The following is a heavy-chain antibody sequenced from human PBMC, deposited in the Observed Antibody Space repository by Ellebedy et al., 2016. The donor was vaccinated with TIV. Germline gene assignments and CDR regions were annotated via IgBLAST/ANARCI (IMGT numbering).Heavy chain of an antibody. D-gene: IGHD4-17*01. CDR3: ASRAVLDYGDYTGGAFDI. Sequence: MPSETLSLTCNVSLGSVDSNNYYWGWVRQPPGKGLEWIGTIYYSGYTSYNPTLESRVTISVDTAKNHFSLRLSSVTAADTAVYYCASRAVLDYGDYTGGAFDIWGQGTTITVSS. CDR1: LGSVDSNNYY. J-gene: IGHJ3*02. CDR2: IYYSGYT. V-gene: IGHV4-39*02.